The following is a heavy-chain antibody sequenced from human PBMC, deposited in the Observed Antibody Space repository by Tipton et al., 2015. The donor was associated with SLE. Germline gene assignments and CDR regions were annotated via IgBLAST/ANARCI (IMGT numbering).Heavy chain of an antibody. CDR2: IYPGASDT. D-gene: IGHD6-13*01. V-gene: IGHV5-51*01. CDR3: ARSPGSSWIDY. Sequence: GAEVKKPGESLKISCKSSGYTFSDYWIAWVRQMPGKGLEWMGIIYPGASDTRYSPSFQGQVTISADKSISTAYLHWSNLKASDTAMYYCARSPGSSWIDYWGQGTLVTVSS. CDR1: GYTFSDYW. J-gene: IGHJ4*02.